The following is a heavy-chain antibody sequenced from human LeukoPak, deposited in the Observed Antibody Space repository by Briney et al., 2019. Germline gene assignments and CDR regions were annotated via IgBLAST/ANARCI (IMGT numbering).Heavy chain of an antibody. V-gene: IGHV1-2*02. D-gene: IGHD3-22*01. J-gene: IGHJ5*02. CDR3: ARGVHNYDTSAYSPPFRPYNWFDP. CDR1: GYTFTGYD. CDR2: INPNSGGT. Sequence: ASVRVSCKASGYTFTGYDMHWVRQAPGQGLEGMGWINPNSGGTNYAQKFQGRVTMTRDTSISTAYMELSRLRYDDTAVYYCARGVHNYDTSAYSPPFRPYNWFDPWGQGTLVTVSS.